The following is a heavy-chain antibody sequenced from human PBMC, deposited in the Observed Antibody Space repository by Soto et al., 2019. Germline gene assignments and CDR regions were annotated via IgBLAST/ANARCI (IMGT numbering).Heavy chain of an antibody. CDR3: AIITGTTWYYGMDV. Sequence: QVQLVQSGAEMKKPGASVKVSCKASGYTFTSYDINWVRQATGQGLEWMGWMNPNSGNTGYAQKFQGRVTMTRNTSISTAYMELSSLRSEDTAVYYCAIITGTTWYYGMDVWGQGTTVTVSS. V-gene: IGHV1-8*01. J-gene: IGHJ6*02. CDR1: GYTFTSYD. D-gene: IGHD1-7*01. CDR2: MNPNSGNT.